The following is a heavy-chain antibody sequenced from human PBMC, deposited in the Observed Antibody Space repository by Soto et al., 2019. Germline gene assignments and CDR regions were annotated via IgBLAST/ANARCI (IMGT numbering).Heavy chain of an antibody. CDR1: GFRVTNNY. D-gene: IGHD2-15*01. V-gene: IGHV3-21*01. J-gene: IGHJ4*02. CDR2: ISRSSDHM. CDR3: TRAISGGPFDY. Sequence: GGSLILSCAASGFRVTNNYMNWVRQAPGKGLEWVSSISRSSDHMYYADSVRGRFTISRDNAKNSLFLQMNSLRAEDTAVYYCTRAISGGPFDYWGQGALVTVSS.